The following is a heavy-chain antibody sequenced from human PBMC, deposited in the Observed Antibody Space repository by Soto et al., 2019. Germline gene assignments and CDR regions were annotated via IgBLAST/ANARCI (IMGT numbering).Heavy chain of an antibody. CDR1: YGSIISGGYY. Sequence: SEPLSLTCTVSYGSIISGGYYRSWIRQNPGKGLEWIGYIYYSGSTYYNPSLKSRVTISIDTSKNQFSLKLTSVTAADTAVYYCARAEDLRDRGTYNWLGTWGQGTLVTVSS. CDR2: IYYSGST. D-gene: IGHD3-10*01. V-gene: IGHV4-31*03. CDR3: ARAEDLRDRGTYNWLGT. J-gene: IGHJ5*02.